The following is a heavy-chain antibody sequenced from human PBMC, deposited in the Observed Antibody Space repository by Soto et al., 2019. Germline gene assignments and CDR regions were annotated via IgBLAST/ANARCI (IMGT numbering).Heavy chain of an antibody. V-gene: IGHV4-34*01. D-gene: IGHD5-12*01. CDR2: INHSGST. CDR1: GGSFSGYY. CDR3: AQVGEMATSP. Sequence: QVQLQQWGAGLLKPSETLSLTCAVYGGSFSGYYWSWIRQPPGKGLEWIGEINHSGSTNYNPSLKSRVTISVDTSKKQFSLKLSSVTAADTAVYYCAQVGEMATSPWGQGTLVTVSS. J-gene: IGHJ5*02.